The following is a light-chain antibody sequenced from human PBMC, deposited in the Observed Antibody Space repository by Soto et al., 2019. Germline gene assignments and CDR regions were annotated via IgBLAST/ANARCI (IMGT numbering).Light chain of an antibody. V-gene: IGKV3-15*01. CDR2: GAS. CDR1: QSVSNN. CDR3: QQYDSWPPLT. Sequence: EIVLTQSPGTLSLSPGERATLSCRASQSVSNNYLAWYQQKPGQAPRLLIYGASSRATGIPARFSGSGSGTEFTLTISSLQSEDFAVYYCQQYDSWPPLTFGGGTKVDI. J-gene: IGKJ4*01.